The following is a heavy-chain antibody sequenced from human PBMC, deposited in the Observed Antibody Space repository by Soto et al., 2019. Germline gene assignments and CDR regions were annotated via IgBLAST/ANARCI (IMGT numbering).Heavy chain of an antibody. J-gene: IGHJ4*02. D-gene: IGHD2-21*01. CDR1: GYTFISYG. V-gene: IGHV1-18*01. Sequence: ASVKVSCKASGYTFISYGISWVRQAPGQGLEWMGWISAYNGNTNYAQKLQGRVTMTTDTSTSTAYMELRSPRSDDTAVYYCARDKVMVIATRGYFDNWGQGTLVTVSS. CDR2: ISAYNGNT. CDR3: ARDKVMVIATRGYFDN.